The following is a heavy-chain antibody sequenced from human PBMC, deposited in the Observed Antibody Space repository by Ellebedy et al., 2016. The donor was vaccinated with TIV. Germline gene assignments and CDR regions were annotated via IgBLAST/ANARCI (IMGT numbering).Heavy chain of an antibody. Sequence: SETLSLTCTVSGGSISSGDYYWSWIRQPPGKGLEWIGYIYYSGSTYYNSSLKSRVTISVDTSKNQFSLKLTSVTAADTAVFYCARASYFHDSTGYLLDYWGQGALVTVSS. D-gene: IGHD3-22*01. CDR2: IYYSGST. V-gene: IGHV4-30-4*01. CDR1: GGSISSGDYY. CDR3: ARASYFHDSTGYLLDY. J-gene: IGHJ4*02.